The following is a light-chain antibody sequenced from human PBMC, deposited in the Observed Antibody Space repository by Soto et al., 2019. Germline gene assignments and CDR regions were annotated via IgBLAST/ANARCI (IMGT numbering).Light chain of an antibody. J-gene: IGKJ1*01. Sequence: DIQMTQSPSTLSASVGDRVTITCRASQSISDWLAWYQQVPGKAPRLLIYAASRLQSGVPSRFSGSGSGTEFTLTISSLQPDDFATYYCQQYNSYWTFGQGTKVDIK. CDR1: QSISDW. V-gene: IGKV1-5*01. CDR3: QQYNSYWT. CDR2: AAS.